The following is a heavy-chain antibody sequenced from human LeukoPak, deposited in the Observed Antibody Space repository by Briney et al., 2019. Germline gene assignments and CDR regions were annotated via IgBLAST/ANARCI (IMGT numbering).Heavy chain of an antibody. J-gene: IGHJ4*02. V-gene: IGHV3-30*18. CDR2: ISNNGSGK. CDR3: AKEGRYGEYLHY. D-gene: IGHD4-17*01. CDR1: GLTISSYS. Sequence: PGGSLRLSCAASGLTISSYSMNWVRQAPGKGLEWVALISNNGSGKYSADSVKGRFTISRDNSKNTVYLQMNSLRPDDTAVYYCAKEGRYGEYLHYWGQGTLVTVSS.